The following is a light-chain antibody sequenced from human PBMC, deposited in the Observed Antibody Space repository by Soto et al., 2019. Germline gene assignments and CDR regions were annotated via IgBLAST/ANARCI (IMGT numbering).Light chain of an antibody. CDR2: GAS. Sequence: EIVLMQSPDTLSLSPGERATLSCRATQNVARSNLAWYQHRPGQAPRLLISGASTRTADTPDRFSGSGSGAQFTLTISRLEPEDFAVYYCHQYGSSPPYSFGQGTRLE. CDR1: QNVARSN. J-gene: IGKJ2*03. V-gene: IGKV3-20*01. CDR3: HQYGSSPPYS.